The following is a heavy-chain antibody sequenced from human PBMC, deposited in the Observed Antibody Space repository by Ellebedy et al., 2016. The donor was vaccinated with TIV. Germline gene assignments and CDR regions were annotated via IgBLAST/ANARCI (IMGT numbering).Heavy chain of an antibody. D-gene: IGHD4-17*01. CDR3: ARQGRGDYEFFAN. V-gene: IGHV4-59*08. CDR2: IYYSGST. J-gene: IGHJ4*02. CDR1: GGSISSYY. Sequence: MPSETLSLTCTVSGGSISSYYWSWIRQPPGKGLEWVAYIYYSGSTTYNPSLKRRVTMSVDTSTNQFSLKLSSVTAAETAVYYCARQGRGDYEFFANWGQGTLVTVSS.